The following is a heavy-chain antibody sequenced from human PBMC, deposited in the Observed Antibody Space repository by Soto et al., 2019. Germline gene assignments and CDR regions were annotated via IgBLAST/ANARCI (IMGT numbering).Heavy chain of an antibody. D-gene: IGHD3-10*01. V-gene: IGHV4-59*08. CDR1: GGSISSYY. CDR3: ARRGGSYYGSGSYLYYYYYMDV. CDR2: IYYSGST. Sequence: QVQLQESGPGLVKPSETLSLTCTVSGGSISSYYWSWIRQPPGKGLEWIGYIYYSGSTNYNPSLKSRVTISVDTSKNQFSLKLSSVTAADTAVYYCARRGGSYYGSGSYLYYYYYMDVWGKGTTVTVSS. J-gene: IGHJ6*03.